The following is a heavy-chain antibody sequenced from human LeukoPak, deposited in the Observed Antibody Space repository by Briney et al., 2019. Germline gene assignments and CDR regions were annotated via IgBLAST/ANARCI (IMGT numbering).Heavy chain of an antibody. V-gene: IGHV4-59*08. CDR3: ARVSSLYYIDY. CDR2: IYYSGST. Sequence: SETLSLTCTVSGGSISSYYWSWIRQPPGKGLEWIGYIYYSGSTSYNPSLKSRVTISVDTSKNQFSLRLSSVTAADTAVYYCARVSSLYYIDYWGQGTLVTVSS. D-gene: IGHD2-8*01. CDR1: GGSISSYY. J-gene: IGHJ4*02.